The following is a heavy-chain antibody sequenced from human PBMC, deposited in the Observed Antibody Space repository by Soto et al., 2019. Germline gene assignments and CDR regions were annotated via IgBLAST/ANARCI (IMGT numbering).Heavy chain of an antibody. Sequence: AGGSLRLSCAAPGFTFSSYGIHWGGQAGGKGLEWVAIIRYDASNKYYADSVNGRFTIVRNNYRNAVYLQMDSMRAEDTAVYYCAREACRGCGMDVWGQGTTVTVSS. CDR1: GFTFSSYG. V-gene: IGHV3-30*02. J-gene: IGHJ6*02. CDR2: IRYDASNK. CDR3: AREACRGCGMDV.